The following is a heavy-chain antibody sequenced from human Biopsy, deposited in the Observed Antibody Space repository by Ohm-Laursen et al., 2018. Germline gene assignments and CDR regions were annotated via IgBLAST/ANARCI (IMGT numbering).Heavy chain of an antibody. V-gene: IGHV1-69*06. CDR3: ASDLLGREGYCGGRNCQIAY. J-gene: IGHJ4*02. D-gene: IGHD2-15*01. CDR1: GGTLSNYA. CDR2: IIPIFDTA. Sequence: GASVKVSCKFSGGTLSNYAINWVRQAPGQGLEWMGGIIPIFDTANYAQKFQDRVTITADKSTFTAYMELSSLRSEDTAVYYCASDLLGREGYCGGRNCQIAYWGQGTLVTVSS.